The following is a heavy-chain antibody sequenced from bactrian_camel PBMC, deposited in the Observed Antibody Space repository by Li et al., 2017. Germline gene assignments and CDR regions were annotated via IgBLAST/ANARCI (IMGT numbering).Heavy chain of an antibody. V-gene: IGHV3S63*01. Sequence: QVQLVESGGNSVLAGGSLRLSCTFSAYSSGYYCMGWFRQGPGKEREGVAVIVTGTGSTLYADSVKGRFTISQDNAKNTLYLQMHSLKPEDTAMYYCAASNPMEYRCGWPDFGTGNRFGNWGQGTQVTVS. CDR3: AASNPMEYRCGWPDFGTGNRFGN. D-gene: IGHD3*01. CDR1: AYSSGYYC. J-gene: IGHJ6*01. CDR2: IVTGTGST.